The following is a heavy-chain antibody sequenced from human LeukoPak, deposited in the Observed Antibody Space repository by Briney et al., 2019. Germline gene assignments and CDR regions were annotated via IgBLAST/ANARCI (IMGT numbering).Heavy chain of an antibody. CDR2: IYVDGRTT. CDR1: GFTFSNYW. J-gene: IGHJ5*02. V-gene: IGHV3-74*01. CDR3: IRDFRSADL. Sequence: GGSLRLSCVASGFTFSNYWMHWVRQPSGKGLVWVSRIYVDGRTTNYADSVKGRFTISRDNAKNTVYLEMNSLSVEDTATYYCIRDFRSADLWGQGTLVTVTS.